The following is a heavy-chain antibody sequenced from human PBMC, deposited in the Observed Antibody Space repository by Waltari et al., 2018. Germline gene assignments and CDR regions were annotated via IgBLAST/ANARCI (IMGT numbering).Heavy chain of an antibody. CDR2: ISYNGNT. CDR1: GYSISTGYY. Sequence: QVQLQESDPGLVQPSETLSLTCPVAGYSISTGYYWGWIRLPPGRGLEWIATISYNGNTYYNPSLKSRVTITADTSKNQFSLKLTSVTAADTAIYYCARGYNTGWYNSWGHGTLVTVSS. V-gene: IGHV4-38-2*02. D-gene: IGHD2-8*02. CDR3: ARGYNTGWYNS. J-gene: IGHJ5*01.